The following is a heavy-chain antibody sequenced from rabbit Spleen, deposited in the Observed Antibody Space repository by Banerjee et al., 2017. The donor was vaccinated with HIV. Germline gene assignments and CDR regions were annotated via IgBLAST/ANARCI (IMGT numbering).Heavy chain of an antibody. CDR1: GFTLSNYYM. V-gene: IGHV1S45*01. Sequence: QEQLKESGGGLVQPGGSLTLSCKASGFTLSNYYMNWVRQAPGKGLEWIACINIVTGKSVYASWAKGRFIMSRTSSTTVTLQMTSLTAADTATYFCARDLVAVIGWNFNLWGPGTLVPVS. CDR2: INIVTGKS. J-gene: IGHJ4*01. CDR3: ARDLVAVIGWNFNL. D-gene: IGHD1-1*01.